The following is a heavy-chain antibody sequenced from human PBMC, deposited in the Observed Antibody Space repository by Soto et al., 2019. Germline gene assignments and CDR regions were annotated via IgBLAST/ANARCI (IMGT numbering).Heavy chain of an antibody. J-gene: IGHJ4*02. Sequence: QVQLQESGPGLVKPSETLSLTCTVSGGSISSYYWSWIRQPPGQGLEWIGYFYYIGSTNYNTTLKSRVTISVDTSKNKFSLKLSSVTAADTAVYYCARSDGRYWGQGTLVTVSS. CDR2: FYYIGST. V-gene: IGHV4-59*01. CDR3: ARSDGRY. CDR1: GGSISSYY.